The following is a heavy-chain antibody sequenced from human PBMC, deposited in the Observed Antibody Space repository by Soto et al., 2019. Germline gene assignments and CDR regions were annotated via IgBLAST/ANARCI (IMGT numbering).Heavy chain of an antibody. V-gene: IGHV2-70*13. J-gene: IGHJ4*02. CDR3: ARIHGPSGNYDLDA. CDR2: IDWADDK. Sequence: SGPTPVNPTQTVTMTCTFSGLSLTTSEMCVSWIRQPPGKALEWLALIDWADDKYYSTSLKTRLTISKDTSKNQVVLTMTNVDPVDTATYYCARIHGPSGNYDLDAWGQGTLVTVSS. D-gene: IGHD5-12*01. CDR1: GLSLTTSEMC.